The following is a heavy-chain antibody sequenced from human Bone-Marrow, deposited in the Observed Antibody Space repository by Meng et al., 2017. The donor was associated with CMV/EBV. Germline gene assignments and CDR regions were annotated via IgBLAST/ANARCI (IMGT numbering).Heavy chain of an antibody. V-gene: IGHV3-74*01. D-gene: IGHD2-15*01. CDR3: ARDCRYCSGGSCYCYYYGMDV. Sequence: LSLTCAASGFTFSSYWMHWVRQAPGKGLVWVSRINSDGSSTSYADSVKGRFTISRDNAKNTLYLQMNSLRAEDTAVYYCARDCRYCSGGSCYCYYYGMDVWGQGTTVTVSS. CDR2: INSDGSST. J-gene: IGHJ6*02. CDR1: GFTFSSYW.